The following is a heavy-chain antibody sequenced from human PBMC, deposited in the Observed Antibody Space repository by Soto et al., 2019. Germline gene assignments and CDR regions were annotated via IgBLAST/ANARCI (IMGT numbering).Heavy chain of an antibody. CDR2: ISGSGGST. CDR1: GFTFSSYA. Sequence: EVQLLEAGGGLVQPGGSLRLSCAASGFTFSSYAMSWVRQAPGKGLEWVSAISGSGGSTYYADSVKGRFTISRDNSKNTLYLQMNSLRAEDTAVYYCAKDFGITGTLRWFDPWGQGTLVTVSS. CDR3: AKDFGITGTLRWFDP. V-gene: IGHV3-23*01. J-gene: IGHJ5*02. D-gene: IGHD1-7*01.